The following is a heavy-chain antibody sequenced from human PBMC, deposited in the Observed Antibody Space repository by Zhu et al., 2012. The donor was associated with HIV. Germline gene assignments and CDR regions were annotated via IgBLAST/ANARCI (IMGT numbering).Heavy chain of an antibody. CDR3: TIAAAGPGDYYYYMDV. J-gene: IGHJ6*03. D-gene: IGHD6-13*01. V-gene: IGHV4-39*01. CDR2: IYYSGST. CDR1: GGSISSSSYY. Sequence: QVQLQESGPGLVKPSETLSLTCTVSGGSISSSSYYWGWIRQPPGKGLEWIGSIYYSGSTYYNPSLKSRVTISVDTSKNQFSLKLSSVTAADTAVYYCTIAAAGPGDYYYYMDVVGTKGPRSPSP.